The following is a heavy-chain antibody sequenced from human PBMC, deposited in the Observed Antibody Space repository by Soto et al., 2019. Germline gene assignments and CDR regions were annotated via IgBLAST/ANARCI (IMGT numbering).Heavy chain of an antibody. D-gene: IGHD1-7*01. V-gene: IGHV2-70*01. CDR3: TRSTSWNYEYYFDY. CDR2: IDWEEEK. Sequence: SGPTLVNPKQTLILTCAFSGFSLSRKGMSVSWIRQPPGKALEFRALIDWEEEKFYSPSLRTRLTDSKDTSKSQVVLTLTNADPVDTATYYCTRSTSWNYEYYFDYRGQGTLVTVSS. CDR1: GFSLSRKGMS. J-gene: IGHJ4*02.